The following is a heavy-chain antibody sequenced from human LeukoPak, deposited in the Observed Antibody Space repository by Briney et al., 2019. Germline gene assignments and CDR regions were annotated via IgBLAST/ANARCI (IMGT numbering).Heavy chain of an antibody. CDR2: ISIDGGDT. CDR3: ARGPYYAAGSFDY. J-gene: IGHJ4*02. D-gene: IGHD3-10*01. V-gene: IGHV3-74*01. CDR1: GFSFSSNW. Sequence: GGSLRLSCAASGFSFSSNWMHWVRQAPGKGLVWAPRISIDGGDTVYADSVKGRFTVSRDNAKDTLYLQMNSLRVEDTAVYYCARGPYYAAGSFDYWGQGTLVTVSS.